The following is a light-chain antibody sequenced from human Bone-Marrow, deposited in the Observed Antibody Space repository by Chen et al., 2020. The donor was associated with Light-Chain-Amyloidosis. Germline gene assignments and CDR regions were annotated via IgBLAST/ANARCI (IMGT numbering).Light chain of an antibody. J-gene: IGLJ3*02. CDR2: DDS. CDR3: QVWDRRSDRPV. V-gene: IGLV3-21*02. Sequence: SYVLTPPSSLSVALGQTATIACGGNNIGATSVHWYPQTPGQAPLLVVYDDSVRPSGIPGRLSGSNSGNTATLTNSRVEAGDEADYYCQVWDRRSDRPVFGGGTKLTVL. CDR1: NIGATS.